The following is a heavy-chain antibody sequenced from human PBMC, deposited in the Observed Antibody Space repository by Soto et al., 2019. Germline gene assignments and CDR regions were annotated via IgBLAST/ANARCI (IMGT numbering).Heavy chain of an antibody. CDR3: AKDSNLGGGYCSGGSCQYYYYYYMDV. CDR1: GFTFDDYA. J-gene: IGHJ6*03. CDR2: ISWNSGSI. D-gene: IGHD2-15*01. V-gene: IGHV3-9*01. Sequence: PGGSLRLSCAASGFTFDDYAMHWVRQAPGKGLEWVSGISWNSGSIGYADSVKGRFTISRDNAKNSLYLQMNSLRAEDTALYYCAKDSNLGGGYCSGGSCQYYYYYYMDVWGKGTTVTVSS.